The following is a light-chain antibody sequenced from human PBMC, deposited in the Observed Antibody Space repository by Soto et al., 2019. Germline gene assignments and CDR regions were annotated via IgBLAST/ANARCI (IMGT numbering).Light chain of an antibody. Sequence: QSVLTQPPSASGTPGQRVTISCSGSSSNIGSNYVYWYQQLPGTAPKLLIYNNNQRPSGVPDRFSGSKSGTSASLAISGLRSEDEADYYCAAWDDSLSGFYVFGTGTKVTVL. V-gene: IGLV1-47*02. CDR1: SSNIGSNY. CDR2: NNN. J-gene: IGLJ1*01. CDR3: AAWDDSLSGFYV.